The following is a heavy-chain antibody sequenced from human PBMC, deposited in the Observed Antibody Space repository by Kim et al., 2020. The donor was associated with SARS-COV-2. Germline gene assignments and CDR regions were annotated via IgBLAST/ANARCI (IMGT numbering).Heavy chain of an antibody. V-gene: IGHV3-23*01. CDR3: VKGGWGSIWDH. CDR1: GFTFTGYA. J-gene: IGHJ4*02. Sequence: WGSLRLSCTTSGFTFTGYAMSWVRQAPGKGLEWVSSIDGSDGTTYFVDSVKGRFTISRDNSKNTLYLQMSTLRADDTAVYYCVKGGWGSIWDHWGQGTLVTVAS. CDR2: IDGSDGTT. D-gene: IGHD2-21*01.